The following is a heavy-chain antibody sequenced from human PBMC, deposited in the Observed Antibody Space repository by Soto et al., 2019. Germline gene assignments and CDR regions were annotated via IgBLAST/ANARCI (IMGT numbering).Heavy chain of an antibody. CDR2: INTDGSRT. V-gene: IGHV3-74*03. J-gene: IGHJ5*02. CDR1: KFTFSRYW. CDR3: ARVASGSYDWFDP. Sequence: EVQLVESGGGLVQPGGSLRLSCAASKFTFSRYWMHWVRQTPGKGLMWVSRINTDGSRTTYADSVKGRFTISRDNAKNTWFLDMNSQRAEDTAVYYCARVASGSYDWFDPWGQGTLVTVSS. D-gene: IGHD1-26*01.